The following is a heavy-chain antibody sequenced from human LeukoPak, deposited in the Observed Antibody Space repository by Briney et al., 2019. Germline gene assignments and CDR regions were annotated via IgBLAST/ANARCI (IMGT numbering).Heavy chain of an antibody. CDR1: GFTFSSYA. CDR2: ISSSGSGI. D-gene: IGHD3-22*01. Sequence: GGSLRLSCAASGFTFSSYAMSWVRQAPGKGLEWLSFISSSGSGIFYADSVQGRFTISRDNAKNSLYLQMNSLRAEDTAVYYCARDITMKVVVPPDAFDTWGQGTMVTVSS. V-gene: IGHV3-48*04. J-gene: IGHJ3*02. CDR3: ARDITMKVVVPPDAFDT.